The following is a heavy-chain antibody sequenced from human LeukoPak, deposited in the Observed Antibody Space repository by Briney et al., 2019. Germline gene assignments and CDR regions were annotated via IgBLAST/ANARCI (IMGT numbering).Heavy chain of an antibody. CDR1: GYTFTGYY. CDR2: ISAYNGNT. V-gene: IGHV1-18*04. Sequence: ASVKVSCKASGYTFTGYYMHWVRQAPGQGLEWMGWISAYNGNTNYAQKLQGRVTMTTDTSTSTAYMELRSLRSDDTAVYYCARSTPGYYDILTGYYYYYYMDVWSKGTTVTISS. D-gene: IGHD3-9*01. J-gene: IGHJ6*03. CDR3: ARSTPGYYDILTGYYYYYYMDV.